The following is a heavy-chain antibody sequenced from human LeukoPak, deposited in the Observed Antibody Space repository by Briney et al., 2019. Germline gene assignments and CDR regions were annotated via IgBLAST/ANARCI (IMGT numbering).Heavy chain of an antibody. CDR2: ISGSGGNT. J-gene: IGHJ5*01. Sequence: PGGSLRLSCAASGFTFSSDAMTWVRRAPGRGLEWVSAISGSGGNTYYADSVKGRFTISRDNSKNTVYLQMNSLRAEATAVHSCAKYAVPMLTGYSTTSNSWGPGTLVTVSA. D-gene: IGHD3-9*01. CDR1: GFTFSSDA. CDR3: AKYAVPMLTGYSTTSNS. V-gene: IGHV3-23*01.